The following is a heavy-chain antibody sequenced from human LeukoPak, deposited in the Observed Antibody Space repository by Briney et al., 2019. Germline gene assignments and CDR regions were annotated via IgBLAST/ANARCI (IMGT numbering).Heavy chain of an antibody. J-gene: IGHJ6*02. Sequence: QPGRSLRLSCAASGFTFSSYAMHWVRQAPGKGLEWVAAISYDGSNKYYADSVKGRFTISRGNAKSSLFLQMNNLRAEDTAVYFCTRDGHGDGFMSGYSYFGMDVWGQGTTVTVSS. CDR3: TRDGHGDGFMSGYSYFGMDV. V-gene: IGHV3-30*07. D-gene: IGHD3-3*01. CDR2: ISYDGSNK. CDR1: GFTFSSYA.